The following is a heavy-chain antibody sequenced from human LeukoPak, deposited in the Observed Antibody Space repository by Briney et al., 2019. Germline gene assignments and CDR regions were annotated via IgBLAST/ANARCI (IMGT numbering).Heavy chain of an antibody. CDR1: GFTFSSYA. CDR2: ISYDGSNE. CDR3: ARVDGSGWYGDYYYGMDV. J-gene: IGHJ6*02. D-gene: IGHD6-19*01. V-gene: IGHV3-30-3*01. Sequence: GGSLRLSCAASGFTFSSYAMHWVCQAPGKGLEWVAVISYDGSNEYYADSVKGRFTISRDNSKNTLYLQMNSLRAKDTAVYYCARVDGSGWYGDYYYGMDVWGQGTTVTVSS.